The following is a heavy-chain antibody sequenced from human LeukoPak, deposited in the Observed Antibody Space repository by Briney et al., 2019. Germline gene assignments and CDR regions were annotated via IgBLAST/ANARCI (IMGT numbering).Heavy chain of an antibody. J-gene: IGHJ5*02. D-gene: IGHD3-3*01. CDR2: ISSSSSYI. CDR3: ARDKTSFTIGHAFDP. CDR1: GFTFSSYS. V-gene: IGHV3-21*01. Sequence: GGSLRLSCAASGFTFSSYSMNWVRQAPGKGLEWVSSISSSSSYIYYADSVKGRFTISRDNAKNSLYLQMNSLRAEDTAAYYCARDKTSFTIGHAFDPWGQGTLVTVSS.